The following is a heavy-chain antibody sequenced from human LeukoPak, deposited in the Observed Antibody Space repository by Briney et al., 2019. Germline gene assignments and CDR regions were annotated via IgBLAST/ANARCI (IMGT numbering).Heavy chain of an antibody. D-gene: IGHD4-23*01. CDR1: GFTFSSYS. CDR2: ISSSSSTI. CDR3: ASLSLRWSDY. V-gene: IGHV3-48*04. Sequence: SGRSLRLSCAASGFTFSSYSMNWVRQAPGKGLEWVSYISSSSSTIYYADSVKGRFTISRDNAKNSLYLQMNSLRAEDTAVYYCASLSLRWSDYWGQGTLVTVSS. J-gene: IGHJ4*02.